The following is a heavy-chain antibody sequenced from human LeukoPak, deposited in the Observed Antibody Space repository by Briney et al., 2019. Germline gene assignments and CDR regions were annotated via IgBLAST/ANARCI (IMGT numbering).Heavy chain of an antibody. J-gene: IGHJ4*02. CDR3: ARGPYYDSSGYYFPFDY. D-gene: IGHD3-22*01. CDR1: RGTLSSYA. CDR2: IIPIFGTA. V-gene: IGHV1-69*05. Sequence: SVTVSCMASRGTLSSYAISWVRQAPAQGREWMGMIIPIFGTANYAQKFQGRVTITTDESTSTAYMELSSLRSEDTAVYYCARGPYYDSSGYYFPFDYWGQGTLVTVSS.